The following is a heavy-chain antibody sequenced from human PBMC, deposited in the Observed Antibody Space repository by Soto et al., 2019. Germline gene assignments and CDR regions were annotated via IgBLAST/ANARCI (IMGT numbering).Heavy chain of an antibody. J-gene: IGHJ4*02. CDR2: IYWNDDK. V-gene: IGHV2-5*01. CDR1: GFSLRTSGVS. CDR3: AYRVGSRGSFDY. Sequence: QITLKESGPTLVKPTQTVTLTCSFSGFSLRTSGVSVGWIRQPPGKDLEWLAFIYWNDDKRYSPSLQSRLTITKDNSKTEVVLTITNMDPLDTGTYYCAYRVGSRGSFDYWGQGPLVTVSS. D-gene: IGHD6-25*01.